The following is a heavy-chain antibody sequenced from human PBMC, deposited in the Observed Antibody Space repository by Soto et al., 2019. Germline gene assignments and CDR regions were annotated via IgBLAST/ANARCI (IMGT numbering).Heavy chain of an antibody. Sequence: PSETLSLTCTVSGGSVSSGSYYWSWIRQPPGKGLEWIGYIYYSGSTNYNPSLKSRVTISVDTSKNQFSLKLSSVTAADTAVYYCARDYGSGSYLKLNWFDPWGQGTLVTVSS. D-gene: IGHD3-10*01. CDR1: GGSVSSGSYY. V-gene: IGHV4-61*01. CDR3: ARDYGSGSYLKLNWFDP. CDR2: IYYSGST. J-gene: IGHJ5*02.